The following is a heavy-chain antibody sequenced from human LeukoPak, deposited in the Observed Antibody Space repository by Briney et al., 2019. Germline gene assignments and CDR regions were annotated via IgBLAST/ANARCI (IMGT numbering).Heavy chain of an antibody. J-gene: IGHJ4*02. V-gene: IGHV4-34*01. CDR1: GGSFSGYY. D-gene: IGHD6-13*01. CDR3: ARDPYSSSWSAFDY. Sequence: PSETLSLTCAVYGGSFSGYYWSWIRQPPGKGLEWIGEINHSGSTNYNPSLESRVTISVDTSKNQFSLKLSSVTAADTAVYYCARDPYSSSWSAFDYWGQGTLVTVSS. CDR2: INHSGST.